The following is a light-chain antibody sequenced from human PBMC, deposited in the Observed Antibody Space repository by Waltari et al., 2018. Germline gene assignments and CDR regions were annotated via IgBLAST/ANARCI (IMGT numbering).Light chain of an antibody. CDR1: KLGDKS. Sequence: SYELNQPPSVSVSPGQTVSITCSGDKLGDKSVCWYQQKPGHSPEVVIYQDSLRPAGIPERFSGSNSGNTATLTISGTQPVDDADYYCQAWDSGVVFGGGTKLTVL. CDR2: QDS. CDR3: QAWDSGVV. J-gene: IGLJ3*02. V-gene: IGLV3-1*01.